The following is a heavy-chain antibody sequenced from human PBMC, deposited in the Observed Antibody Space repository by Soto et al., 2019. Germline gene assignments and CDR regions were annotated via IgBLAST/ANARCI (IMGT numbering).Heavy chain of an antibody. J-gene: IGHJ4*02. V-gene: IGHV4-4*02. CDR1: SGSIDNVYW. Sequence: SETLSLTCAVSSGSIDNVYWWSWVRQSPGKGLEWIGETSHDGVTNYNPSLTSRVTISVDTSKNQFSLKLSSVTAADTAVYYCARHRYSYGVYYFDYWGQGTLVTVSS. CDR3: ARHRYSYGVYYFDY. D-gene: IGHD5-18*01. CDR2: TSHDGVT.